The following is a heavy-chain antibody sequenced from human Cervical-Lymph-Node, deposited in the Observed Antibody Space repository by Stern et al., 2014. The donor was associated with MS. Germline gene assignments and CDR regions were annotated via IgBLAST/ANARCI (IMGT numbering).Heavy chain of an antibody. D-gene: IGHD3-22*01. CDR1: GFSLSTSGLG. CDR3: AHGPEPYDSSDNWFDP. Sequence: QVTLKESGPTLVKPTQTLTLTCTFSGFSLSTSGLGVCWIRQPPGKALEWLAIIYWDDDKRYNASLKSRLTITKDTSKNQVVLRMTNMDPVDTATYYCAHGPEPYDSSDNWFDPWGQGILVTVSS. J-gene: IGHJ5*02. CDR2: IYWDDDK. V-gene: IGHV2-5*02.